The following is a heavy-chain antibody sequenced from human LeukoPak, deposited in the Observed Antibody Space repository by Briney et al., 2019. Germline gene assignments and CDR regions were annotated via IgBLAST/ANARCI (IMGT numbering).Heavy chain of an antibody. CDR3: AKDDRWLQFCC. Sequence: GGSLRLSCAASGFTFSGYGMTWVRQAPGKGLEWVSGIIPSGHTTYYADSVRGRFTISRDNSRNTVYLQMNSLRAEDTAVYYCAKDDRWLQFCCWGQGTLVTVSA. CDR2: IIPSGHTT. J-gene: IGHJ4*02. V-gene: IGHV3-23*01. CDR1: GFTFSGYG. D-gene: IGHD5-24*01.